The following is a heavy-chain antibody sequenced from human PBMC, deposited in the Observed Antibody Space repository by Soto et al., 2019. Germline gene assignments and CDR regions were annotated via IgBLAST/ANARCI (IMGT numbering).Heavy chain of an antibody. Sequence: QMQLQESGPGLVTPSETLSLTCTVSGGSISSSSYYWGWIRQPPGQGLEWLGTIYSLGNTYYNPSLKSRVTISVDKSKSQLFLKLSSVTAPDPAVYYCARQIYDSSGYYYAYWGQGTLVTVAS. CDR3: ARQIYDSSGYYYAY. J-gene: IGHJ4*02. V-gene: IGHV4-39*01. D-gene: IGHD3-22*01. CDR1: GGSISSSSYY. CDR2: IYSLGNT.